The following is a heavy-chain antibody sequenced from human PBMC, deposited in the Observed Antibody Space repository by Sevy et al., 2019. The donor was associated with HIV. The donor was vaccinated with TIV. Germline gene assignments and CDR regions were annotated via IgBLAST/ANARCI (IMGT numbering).Heavy chain of an antibody. V-gene: IGHV3-48*02. CDR2: ISGSSSTI. CDR1: GFTFSSYS. D-gene: IGHD3-10*01. Sequence: GGSLRLSCAASGFTFSSYSMNWVRQAPGKGLEWVSYISGSSSTIYYADSVKGRFTISRDNAKNSLYLQMNSLRDEDTAVYYCARSPDYYGSGTFDYWGQGTLVTVSS. CDR3: ARSPDYYGSGTFDY. J-gene: IGHJ4*02.